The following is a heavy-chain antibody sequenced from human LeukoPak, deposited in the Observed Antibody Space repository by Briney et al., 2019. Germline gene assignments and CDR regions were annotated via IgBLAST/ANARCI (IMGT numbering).Heavy chain of an antibody. D-gene: IGHD6-6*01. CDR3: ARDRSANSRVYHFDY. J-gene: IGHJ4*02. Sequence: GGSLRLSCAASGFTFSAYAMHWVRQAPGKGLEWVAIISYDGNIKYQADSVKGRFTISRDDSKNTLYLQMNSLRAEDTAVYYCARDRSANSRVYHFDYWGQGTLVTVSS. CDR2: ISYDGNIK. V-gene: IGHV3-30-3*01. CDR1: GFTFSAYA.